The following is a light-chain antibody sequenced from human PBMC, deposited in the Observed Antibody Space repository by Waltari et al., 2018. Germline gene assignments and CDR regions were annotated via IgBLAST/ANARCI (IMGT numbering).Light chain of an antibody. CDR1: QSVSRA. CDR2: GAS. CDR3: QHYGRLPVT. Sequence: EIVLTQSPGTLSLSLGERATVSCRASQSVSRALAWYQQKPGQAPRLLIYGASTRATGIPDRFSGSGSGTDFSLTISRVEPDDYAVYYCQHYGRLPVTFGQGTTVEI. J-gene: IGKJ1*01. V-gene: IGKV3-20*01.